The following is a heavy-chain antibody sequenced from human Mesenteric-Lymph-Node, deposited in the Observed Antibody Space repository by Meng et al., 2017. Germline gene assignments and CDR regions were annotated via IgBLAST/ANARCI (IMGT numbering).Heavy chain of an antibody. J-gene: IGHJ4*02. CDR1: GFIFSNYE. CDR2: ISSSGRTI. CDR3: ARGGTVPRY. D-gene: IGHD1-14*01. V-gene: IGHV3-48*03. Sequence: GESLKISCAASGFIFSNYEMNWVRQTPGKGLEWVSYISSSGRTIYYADSVKGRFTISRDNTKNSLYLQMNSLRAEDTAVYYCARGGTVPRYWGQGTLVTVSS.